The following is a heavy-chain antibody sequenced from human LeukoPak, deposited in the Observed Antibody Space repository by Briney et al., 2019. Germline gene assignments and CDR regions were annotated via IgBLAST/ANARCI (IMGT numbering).Heavy chain of an antibody. J-gene: IGHJ4*02. V-gene: IGHV3-21*01. CDR3: ARDPPYYSSTNCQIDY. Sequence: GGSLRLSCAASGFTFSSYSMNWVRQAPGKGLEWVSSISSSSSYIYYADSVKGRFTISRDNAKDSLYVQMDSLRAEDTAVYYCARDPPYYSSTNCQIDYWGQGTPVTVPS. CDR2: ISSSSSYI. CDR1: GFTFSSYS. D-gene: IGHD2-2*01.